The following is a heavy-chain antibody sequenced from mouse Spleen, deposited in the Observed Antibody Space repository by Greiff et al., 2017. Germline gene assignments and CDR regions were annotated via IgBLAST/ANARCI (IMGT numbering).Heavy chain of an antibody. J-gene: IGHJ3*01. Sequence: VQLQQSGAELMKPGASVKLSCKATGYTFTGYWIEWVKQRPGHGLEWIGELLPGSGSTNYNEQFKGKATFTADTSSNTAYMQLSSLTTEDSAIYYCARSVNYAWFAYWGQGTLVTVSA. CDR1: GYTFTGYW. V-gene: IGHV1-9*01. CDR2: LLPGSGST. CDR3: ARSVNYAWFAY. D-gene: IGHD2-1*01.